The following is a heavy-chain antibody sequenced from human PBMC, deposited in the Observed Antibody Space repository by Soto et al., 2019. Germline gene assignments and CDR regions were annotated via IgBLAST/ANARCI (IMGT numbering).Heavy chain of an antibody. Sequence: ASVKVSCKASGYTFSNYCMHWVRQAPGQGLEWMGRVNPGGDGATYAQKFQGRVTMARDTSTSTVYMELSSLRSEDTAVYYCARVGYSTGYSSRWGRYNWLDPWGQGTLVTFSS. V-gene: IGHV1-46*01. CDR2: VNPGGDGA. J-gene: IGHJ5*02. D-gene: IGHD6-13*01. CDR1: GYTFSNYC. CDR3: ARVGYSTGYSSRWGRYNWLDP.